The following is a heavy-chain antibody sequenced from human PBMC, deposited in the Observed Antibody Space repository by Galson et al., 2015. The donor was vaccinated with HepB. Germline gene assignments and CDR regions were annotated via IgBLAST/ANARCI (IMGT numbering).Heavy chain of an antibody. CDR3: ARAVVRRDYYYYYMDV. D-gene: IGHD4-23*01. Sequence: SVKVSCKASGGTFSSYAISWVRQAPGQGLEWMGGIIPIFGTANYAQKFQGRVTITADESTSTAYMELSSLRSEDTAVYYCARAVVRRDYYYYYMDVWGKGTTVTVSS. J-gene: IGHJ6*03. CDR1: GGTFSSYA. CDR2: IIPIFGTA. V-gene: IGHV1-69*13.